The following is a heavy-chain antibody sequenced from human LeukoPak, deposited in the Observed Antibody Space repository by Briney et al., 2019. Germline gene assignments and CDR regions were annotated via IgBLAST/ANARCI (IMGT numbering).Heavy chain of an antibody. CDR2: IYSSGSN. J-gene: IGHJ4*02. CDR1: GGSISGYF. Sequence: SETLSLTCTVSGGSISGYFWTWIRQPAGKGLEWIGRIYSSGSNNYNPSLKSRVTMSLDTSKNHFSLNLTSVTATDTAVYYCAREPTSGREPTSGRPLDYWGQGTLVTVSS. V-gene: IGHV4-4*07. D-gene: IGHD5-12*01. CDR3: AREPTSGREPTSGRPLDY.